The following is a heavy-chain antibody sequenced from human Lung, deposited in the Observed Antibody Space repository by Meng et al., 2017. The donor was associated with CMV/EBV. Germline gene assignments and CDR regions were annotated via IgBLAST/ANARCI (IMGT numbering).Heavy chain of an antibody. D-gene: IGHD2-15*01. CDR1: GGPISGYY. V-gene: IGHV4-59*12. CDR3: ARGGSVGYCRDSACWGYLDY. CDR2: IYYSGST. Sequence: SXTLSLXCTVSGGPISGYYWSLVRQPPGSGLEWIAYIYYSGSTTYNPSLKSRVTVSLDLSKNQFSLKLNSVTAADTAVYYCARGGSVGYCRDSACWGYLDYWXQGAXVTVSS. J-gene: IGHJ4*02.